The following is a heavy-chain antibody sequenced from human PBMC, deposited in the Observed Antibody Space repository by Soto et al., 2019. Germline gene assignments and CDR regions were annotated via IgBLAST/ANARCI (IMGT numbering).Heavy chain of an antibody. J-gene: IGHJ4*02. CDR2: IYYSGST. CDR3: ARTPPQDYGGNSFDY. D-gene: IGHD4-17*01. CDR1: GGSISSYY. V-gene: IGHV4-59*12. Sequence: SETLSLTCTVSGGSISSYYWSWIRQPPGKGLEWIGYIYYSGSTYYNPSLKSRVTISVDTSKNQFSLKLSSVTAADTAVYYCARTPPQDYGGNSFDYWGQGTLVTVSS.